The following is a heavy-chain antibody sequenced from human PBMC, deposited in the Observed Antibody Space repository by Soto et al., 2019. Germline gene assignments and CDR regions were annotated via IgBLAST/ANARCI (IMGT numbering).Heavy chain of an antibody. CDR2: INYSGST. CDR3: ARKHLPYYGSGSPYGMDV. D-gene: IGHD3-10*01. J-gene: IGHJ6*02. Sequence: SQPLSVTNSVVYGTIVDLGCRRIRKSKPPGKGLEWIGEINYSGSTNYNPSLKSRVTISVDTSKNQFSLKLSSVTAADTALYYCARKHLPYYGSGSPYGMDVLGQGTTVTVSS. CDR1: GTIVDLGCR. V-gene: IGHV4-34*01.